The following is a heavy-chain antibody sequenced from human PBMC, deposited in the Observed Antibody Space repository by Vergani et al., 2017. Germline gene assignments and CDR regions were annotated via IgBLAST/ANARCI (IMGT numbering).Heavy chain of an antibody. Sequence: QVQLQESGPGLVKPSETLSLTCTVSGGSISSYYWSWIRQPPGKGLEWIGYIYYSGSTNYNPSLKSRVTISVDTSKNQFSLKLSSVTAADTAVYYCARDRGYDFWSGGYNWFDPWGQGTLVTVSS. J-gene: IGHJ5*02. CDR3: ARDRGYDFWSGGYNWFDP. CDR1: GGSISSYY. CDR2: IYYSGST. D-gene: IGHD3-3*01. V-gene: IGHV4-59*01.